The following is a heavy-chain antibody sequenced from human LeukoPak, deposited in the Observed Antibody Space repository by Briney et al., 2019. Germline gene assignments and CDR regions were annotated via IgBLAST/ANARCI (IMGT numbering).Heavy chain of an antibody. CDR3: SKDCGGDCYSDPDY. CDR1: GYTFTNSG. CDR2: FTTYNGNT. V-gene: IGHV1-18*01. Sequence: VASVKVSCKTSGYTFTNSGISWVRQAPGQGLEWMGRFTTYNGNTDYAQMLQGRVTMTTDTYTSTVYMELRSLRSDDTAVYYCSKDCGGDCYSDPDYWGHGTLVTVSS. J-gene: IGHJ4*01. D-gene: IGHD2-21*02.